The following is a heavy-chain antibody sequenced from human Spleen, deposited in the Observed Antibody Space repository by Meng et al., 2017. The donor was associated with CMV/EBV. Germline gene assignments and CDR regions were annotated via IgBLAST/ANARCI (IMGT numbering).Heavy chain of an antibody. J-gene: IGHJ6*02. CDR1: GFTFSSYG. CDR2: IWYDGSNK. D-gene: IGHD5-18*01. Sequence: GESLKISCAASGFTFSSYGMNWVRQAPGKGLELVAVIWYDGSNKYYADSVKGRFTISRDNSKNTLYLQMNSLRAEDTAVYYCAKDARGYSYGPSYGMDVWGQGTTVTVSS. V-gene: IGHV3-33*06. CDR3: AKDARGYSYGPSYGMDV.